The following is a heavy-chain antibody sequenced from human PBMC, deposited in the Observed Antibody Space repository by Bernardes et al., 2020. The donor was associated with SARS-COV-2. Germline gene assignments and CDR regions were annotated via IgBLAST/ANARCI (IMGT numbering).Heavy chain of an antibody. CDR3: ARYLGRVFGVVMPYYYYGMDV. J-gene: IGHJ6*02. CDR2: IIPIFGTA. V-gene: IGHV1-69*13. D-gene: IGHD3-3*01. CDR1: GGTFSSYA. Sequence: SVKVSCKASGGTFSSYAISWVRQAPGQELEWMGGIIPIFGTANYAQKFQGRVTITADESTSTAYMELSSLRSEDTAVYYCARYLGRVFGVVMPYYYYGMDVWGQGTTVTVSS.